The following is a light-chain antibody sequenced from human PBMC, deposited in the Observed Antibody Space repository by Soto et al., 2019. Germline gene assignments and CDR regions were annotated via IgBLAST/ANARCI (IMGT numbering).Light chain of an antibody. J-gene: IGKJ5*01. CDR2: GAS. V-gene: IGKV3-15*01. CDR3: QQYKNWPL. Sequence: IGMTQSPAARSVSPGERVTLSCRARQSVRSNLAWYQQKPGQAPRLLIYGASARATGIPARFSGSGSGTEFTLTMSSMQSEDFEVYYCQQYKNWPLFGQGTRLE. CDR1: QSVRSN.